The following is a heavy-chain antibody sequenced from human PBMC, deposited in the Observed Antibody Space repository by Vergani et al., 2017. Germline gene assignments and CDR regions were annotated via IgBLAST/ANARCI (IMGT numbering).Heavy chain of an antibody. J-gene: IGHJ4*02. V-gene: IGHV1-8*03. CDR3: AREVLLWFGELGY. CDR2: MNPNSGNP. D-gene: IGHD3-10*01. Sequence: QVQLVQSGAEVKKPGASVKVSCKASGYTFTSYDINWVRQATGQGLEWIGWMNPNSGNPGYAQKVQGRVTITRDTSARTAYMELSNLRAEDTAVYYCAREVLLWFGELGYWGQGTLVTVSS. CDR1: GYTFTSYD.